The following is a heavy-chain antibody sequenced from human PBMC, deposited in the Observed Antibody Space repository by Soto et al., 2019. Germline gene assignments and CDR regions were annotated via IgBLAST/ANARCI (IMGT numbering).Heavy chain of an antibody. Sequence: SVKVSCKASGYTFTSYGISWVRQAPGQGLEWMGGIIPIFGTANYAQKFQGRVKMTADEFTSTAYMDLSSLRSDDTAVYYCANKRIVVVTATRVPFYYYYGMDVWGQGTTVTVSS. CDR1: GYTFTSYG. D-gene: IGHD2-21*02. CDR3: ANKRIVVVTATRVPFYYYYGMDV. J-gene: IGHJ6*02. V-gene: IGHV1-69*13. CDR2: IIPIFGTA.